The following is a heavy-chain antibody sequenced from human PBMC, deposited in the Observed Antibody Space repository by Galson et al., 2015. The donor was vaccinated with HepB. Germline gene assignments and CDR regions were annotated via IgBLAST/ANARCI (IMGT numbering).Heavy chain of an antibody. CDR3: AREGRPMDV. J-gene: IGHJ6*04. V-gene: IGHV3-33*01. Sequence: SLRLSCAASGFTFSSYGMHWVRQAPGKGLEWVAVIWYDGSNKYYADSVKGRFTISRDNSKNTLYLQMNSLRAEGTAVYYCAREGRPMDVWGKGTTVTVSS. CDR1: GFTFSSYG. CDR2: IWYDGSNK.